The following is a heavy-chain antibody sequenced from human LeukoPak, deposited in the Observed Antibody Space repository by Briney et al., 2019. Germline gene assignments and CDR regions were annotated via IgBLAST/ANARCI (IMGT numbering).Heavy chain of an antibody. CDR2: IIPIFRST. J-gene: IGHJ3*02. Sequence: SVRVSCKTSGDTFSSYYIHWVRQAPGQGLEWMGRIIPIFRSTNYAQKFQGRVTISTEQSTNTAYMELRILRSEDTAVYYCARDIPGSSGHFNDALDMWGQGTVVTVS. D-gene: IGHD3-22*01. V-gene: IGHV1-69*05. CDR1: GDTFSSYY. CDR3: ARDIPGSSGHFNDALDM.